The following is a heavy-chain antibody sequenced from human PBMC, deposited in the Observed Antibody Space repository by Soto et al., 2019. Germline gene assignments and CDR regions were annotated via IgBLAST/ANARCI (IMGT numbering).Heavy chain of an antibody. CDR1: GYTFTGYY. CDR2: INPNSGGT. J-gene: IGHJ6*02. CDR3: ARTAGTMVRGVTRGYYGMDV. V-gene: IGHV1-2*04. D-gene: IGHD3-10*01. Sequence: ASVKVSCKASGYTFTGYYMHWVRQAPGQGLEWMGWINPNSGGTNYAQKFQGWVTMTRDTSISTAYMELSRLRSDDTAVYYWARTAGTMVRGVTRGYYGMDVWGQGTTVTVSS.